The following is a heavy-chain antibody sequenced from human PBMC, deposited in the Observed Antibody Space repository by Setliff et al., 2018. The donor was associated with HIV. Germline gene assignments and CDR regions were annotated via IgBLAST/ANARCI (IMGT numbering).Heavy chain of an antibody. D-gene: IGHD3-3*02. Sequence: ASVKVSCKTSGYTFTSYYMHWVRQAPGQGLEWMGIIYPSDGRTTYAQEFQGRVTMTRDTSISTAYMELSSLRSDDTAVYYCARGTAPRPASVLEFLEWLFPNWFDPWGQGTLVTVSS. CDR2: IYPSDGRT. J-gene: IGHJ5*02. V-gene: IGHV1-46*01. CDR1: GYTFTSYY. CDR3: ARGTAPRPASVLEFLEWLFPNWFDP.